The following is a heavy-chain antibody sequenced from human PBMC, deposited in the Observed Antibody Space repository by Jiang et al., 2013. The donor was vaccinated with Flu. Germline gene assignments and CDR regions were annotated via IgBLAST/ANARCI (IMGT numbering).Heavy chain of an antibody. CDR3: AREGLQRRGGAFDI. CDR2: IYYSGST. J-gene: IGHJ3*02. CDR1: GGSISSYY. Sequence: KPSETLSLTCTVSGGSISSYYWSWIRQPPGKGLEWIGYIYYSGSTNYNPSLKSRVTISVDTSKNQFSLKLSSVTAADTAVYYCAREGLQRRGGAFDIWGQGTMVTVSS. V-gene: IGHV4-59*01. D-gene: IGHD5-24*01.